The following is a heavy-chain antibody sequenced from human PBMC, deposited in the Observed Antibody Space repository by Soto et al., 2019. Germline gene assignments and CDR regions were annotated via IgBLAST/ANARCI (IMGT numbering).Heavy chain of an antibody. J-gene: IGHJ5*02. CDR3: AKAQTPYYDILTAAPDS. D-gene: IGHD3-9*01. CDR2: ITPDGSNT. V-gene: IGHV3-74*01. Sequence: PGGSLRLSCAASGFIFSASWMHWVRQAPGKGLEWVARITPDGSNTGHADSVRGRFTISRDNAKNSLYLQMNSLRAEDTALYYCAKAQTPYYDILTAAPDSWGQGTLVTVSS. CDR1: GFIFSASW.